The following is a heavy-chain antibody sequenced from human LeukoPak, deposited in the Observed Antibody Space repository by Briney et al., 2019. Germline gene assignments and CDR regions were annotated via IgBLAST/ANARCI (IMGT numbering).Heavy chain of an antibody. CDR3: AKDYGGYDLDY. D-gene: IGHD5-12*01. CDR1: GYTFTAYY. CDR2: INASSGAT. J-gene: IGHJ4*02. V-gene: IGHV1-2*02. Sequence: ASVKVSCKASGYTFTAYYMHWVRQAPGQGLEWMGWINASSGATNYEQKFQGRVSMARDTSITTAYMELSRLTSDDTAVYYCAKDYGGYDLDYWGQGTLVTVSS.